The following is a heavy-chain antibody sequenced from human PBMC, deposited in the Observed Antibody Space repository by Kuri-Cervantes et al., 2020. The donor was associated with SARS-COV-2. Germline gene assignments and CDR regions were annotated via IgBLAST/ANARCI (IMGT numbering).Heavy chain of an antibody. Sequence: ASVKVSCKVSGYTLTELSMHWARQAPGKGLEWMGWISAHNGHTNYAQKLLGRVTMTRDTSTSTVYMELSSLRSEDTAVYYCARDMKYQLRLTPYNWFDPWGQGTLVTVSS. J-gene: IGHJ5*02. CDR3: ARDMKYQLRLTPYNWFDP. CDR1: GYTLTELS. D-gene: IGHD2-2*01. CDR2: ISAHNGHT. V-gene: IGHV1-24*01.